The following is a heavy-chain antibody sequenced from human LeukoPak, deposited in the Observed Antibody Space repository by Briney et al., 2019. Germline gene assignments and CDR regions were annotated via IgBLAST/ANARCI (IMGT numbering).Heavy chain of an antibody. CDR2: ISGSGGST. V-gene: IGHV3-23*01. CDR1: GFTFSSYA. J-gene: IGHJ4*02. CDR3: AKSLRWLQSTFDY. D-gene: IGHD5-24*01. Sequence: GGSLRLSCAASGFTFSSYAMSWVRQAPGKGLEWVSAISGSGGSTYYADSVKGRFTISRDNSKNTLYLQMNGLRAEDTAVYYCAKSLRWLQSTFDYWGQGTLVTVSS.